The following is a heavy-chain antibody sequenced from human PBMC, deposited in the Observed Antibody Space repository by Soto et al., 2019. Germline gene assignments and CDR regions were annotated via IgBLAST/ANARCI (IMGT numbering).Heavy chain of an antibody. Sequence: SETLSLTCTFSGFSISGHYWIWIRQPPGKGLEWVGYISYTGSTNYNPSLKSRATISADTSKNLFSLRLSSVTAADTAIYYCARDPDWKNKYYMDVWGKGTTVTVSS. CDR2: ISYTGST. J-gene: IGHJ6*03. CDR1: GFSISGHY. D-gene: IGHD1-1*01. V-gene: IGHV4-59*11. CDR3: ARDPDWKNKYYMDV.